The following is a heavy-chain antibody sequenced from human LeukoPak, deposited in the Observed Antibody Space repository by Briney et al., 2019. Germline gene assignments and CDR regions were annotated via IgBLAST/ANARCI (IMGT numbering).Heavy chain of an antibody. Sequence: GGSLRLSCAASGFTFSSYAMSWVRQAPGKGLEWVSAISGSGGSTYYADSVKGRFTISRDNSKNTLYLQINSLRAEDTAVYYCAGELRFLEWLLTHWGQGTLVTVSS. CDR3: AGELRFLEWLLTH. J-gene: IGHJ4*02. V-gene: IGHV3-23*01. CDR2: ISGSGGST. CDR1: GFTFSSYA. D-gene: IGHD3-3*01.